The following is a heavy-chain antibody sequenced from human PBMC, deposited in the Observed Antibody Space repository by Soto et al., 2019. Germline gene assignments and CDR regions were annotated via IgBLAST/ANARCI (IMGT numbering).Heavy chain of an antibody. D-gene: IGHD1-1*01. CDR3: ARYTAGNGAFDI. V-gene: IGHV1-46*01. CDR1: GYTFTNYF. CDR2: INPSDRTT. J-gene: IGHJ3*02. Sequence: ASVKVSCKASGYTFTNYFMHWVRQAPGQGLEWMGIINPSDRTTSYAHKFQGRVTMTRDTSTSTAYMELSSLRSEDTAVYYCARYTAGNGAFDIWGQGTMVTVSS.